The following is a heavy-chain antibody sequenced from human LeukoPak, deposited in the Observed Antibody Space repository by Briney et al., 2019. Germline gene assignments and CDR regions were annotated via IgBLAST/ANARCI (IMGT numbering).Heavy chain of an antibody. Sequence: GGSLRLSCAASGFTFNDYYMTWIRQTAGRGLEWGSNIGIISSHTNYADSVKGRVTTSRDNAKNSLSLQINSLRAEHTAVYYCATTGNRFYFDLWGQGTLVTVSS. J-gene: IGHJ5*02. CDR1: GFTFNDYY. CDR3: ATTGNRFYFDL. CDR2: IGIISSHT. V-gene: IGHV3-11*06. D-gene: IGHD1-14*01.